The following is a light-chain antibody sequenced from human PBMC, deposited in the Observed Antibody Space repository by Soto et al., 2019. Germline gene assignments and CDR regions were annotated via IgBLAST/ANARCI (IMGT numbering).Light chain of an antibody. Sequence: QSALTQPASVSGPPGQSITISCTGTSSDFGTYNLVSWYQQHPGKAPKLMIYEVNKRPSGVSDRFSGSKSGNTASLTISGLQAEDEADYYCCSYAGSSTLYVFGTGTKVTVL. CDR2: EVN. CDR3: CSYAGSSTLYV. V-gene: IGLV2-23*02. CDR1: SSDFGTYNL. J-gene: IGLJ1*01.